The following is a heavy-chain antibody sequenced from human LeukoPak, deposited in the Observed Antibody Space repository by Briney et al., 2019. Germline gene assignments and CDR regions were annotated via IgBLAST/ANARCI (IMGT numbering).Heavy chain of an antibody. J-gene: IGHJ6*02. D-gene: IGHD5-24*01. CDR2: IFSHDEK. CDR3: TRTLGWLSDV. V-gene: IGHV2-26*01. CDR1: GFSVSNTRMG. Sequence: QSGPLLVKPTETLTLTCTVSGFSVSNTRMGVSWIRQPPGKALEWLAHIFSHDEKSYSTSLKSRLTISKDTSKSQVVLTMTNMDPVDTATYYCTRTLGWLSDVWRQGTTVTVSS.